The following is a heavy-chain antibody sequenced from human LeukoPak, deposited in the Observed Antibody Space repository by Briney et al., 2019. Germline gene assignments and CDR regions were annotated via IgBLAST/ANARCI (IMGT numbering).Heavy chain of an antibody. CDR2: ISSSSSYI. V-gene: IGHV3-21*01. Sequence: GGSLRLSCAASGFTFSSYSMNWVRQAPGKGLEWVSSISSSSSYIYYADSVKGRFTISRDNAKNSLYLQMNSLRAEDTAVYYCARDTLTYYYDSSALKIWGQGTMVTVSS. J-gene: IGHJ3*02. CDR1: GFTFSSYS. CDR3: ARDTLTYYYDSSALKI. D-gene: IGHD3-22*01.